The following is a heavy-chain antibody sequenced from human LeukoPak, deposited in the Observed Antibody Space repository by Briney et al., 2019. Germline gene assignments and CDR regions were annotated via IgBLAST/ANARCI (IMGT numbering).Heavy chain of an antibody. CDR1: GFTFSNYA. CDR3: ATGSTLGSCTSSSCHNWFDP. J-gene: IGHJ5*02. CDR2: IRGSGDST. Sequence: PGGSLRLSCAASGFTFSNYAMRWVRQAPGKGREWVSGIRGSGDSTYYADSVKGRFTISRDNAENSLYLLLNSLRHEDTAVYYCATGSTLGSCTSSSCHNWFDPWGQGTLVTVSS. D-gene: IGHD2-2*01. V-gene: IGHV3-23*01.